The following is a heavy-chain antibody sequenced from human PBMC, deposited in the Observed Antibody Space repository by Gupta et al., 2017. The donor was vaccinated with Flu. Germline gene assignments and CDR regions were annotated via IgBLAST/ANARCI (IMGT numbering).Heavy chain of an antibody. CDR1: GGSLSSGGYY. D-gene: IGHD6-19*01. Sequence: QVQLQESGPGLVKPSQTLSLTCTVPGGSLSSGGYYWTWIRQPSGKGLEWIGYIYDSGSTYYNPSLKSRVTISVDTSKNQFSLKLSSVTAADTAVYYCARGGIAVAGTYYYYGMDVWGQGTTVTVSS. J-gene: IGHJ6*02. V-gene: IGHV4-31*03. CDR3: ARGGIAVAGTYYYYGMDV. CDR2: IYDSGST.